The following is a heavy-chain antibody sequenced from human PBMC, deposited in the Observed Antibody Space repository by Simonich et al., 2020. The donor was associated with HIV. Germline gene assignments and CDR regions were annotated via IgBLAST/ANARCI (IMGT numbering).Heavy chain of an antibody. V-gene: IGHV3-30*07. D-gene: IGHD3-16*01. J-gene: IGHJ4*02. CDR3: ASGGSISSVWADDY. Sequence: QVQLVESGGGVVQPGRSLRLSCAASGFTFRSYAMHWVRQAPGKGLGWVAVISYDGSNKYYADSVKGRFTISRDNSKITLYLQMNSLRAEDTAVYYCASGGSISSVWADDYWGQGTLVTVSS. CDR2: ISYDGSNK. CDR1: GFTFRSYA.